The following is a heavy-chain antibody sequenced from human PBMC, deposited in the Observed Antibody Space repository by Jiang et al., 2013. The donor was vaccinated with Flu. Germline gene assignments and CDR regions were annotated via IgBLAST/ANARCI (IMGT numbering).Heavy chain of an antibody. CDR2: IYYSGST. Sequence: IYYSGSTYYNSSLKSRVTISVDTSKNQFSLKLSSVTAADTAVYYCARDQNGSGYSYIDYWGQGTLVTVSS. V-gene: IGHV4-30-4*01. D-gene: IGHD3-22*01. J-gene: IGHJ4*02. CDR3: ARDQNGSGYSYIDY.